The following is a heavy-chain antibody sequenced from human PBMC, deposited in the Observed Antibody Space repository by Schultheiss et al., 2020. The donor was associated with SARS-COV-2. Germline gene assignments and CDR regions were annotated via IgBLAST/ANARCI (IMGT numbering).Heavy chain of an antibody. CDR2: INAGNGNT. Sequence: GESLKISCKASGYTFTSYAISWVRQAPGQGLEWMGGINAGNGNTKYSQKFQGRVTITRDTSASTAYMELSSLRSEDTAVYYCARSYYYDSSGYYFDYWGQGTLVTVSS. CDR1: GYTFTSYA. J-gene: IGHJ4*02. CDR3: ARSYYYDSSGYYFDY. V-gene: IGHV1-18*01. D-gene: IGHD3-22*01.